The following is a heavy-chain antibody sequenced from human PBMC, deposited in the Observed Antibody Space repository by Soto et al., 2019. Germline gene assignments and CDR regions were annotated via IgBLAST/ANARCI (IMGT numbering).Heavy chain of an antibody. D-gene: IGHD6-13*01. V-gene: IGHV1-69*01. CDR2: IIPMFGTA. Sequence: QVQLVQSGAEVKKPGSSVKVSCKASGGTFSSYEITWVRQAPGQGLQWMGGIIPMFGTAKYGHNFQGRVTITADESTRTAYMELSSLRPADTAVYYCAREQQVGTYYFDSWGQGTTVTVSS. CDR1: GGTFSSYE. CDR3: AREQQVGTYYFDS. J-gene: IGHJ4*03.